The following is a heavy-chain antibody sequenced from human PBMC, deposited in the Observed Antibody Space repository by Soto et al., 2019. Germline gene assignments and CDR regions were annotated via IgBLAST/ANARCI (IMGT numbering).Heavy chain of an antibody. CDR2: ISSSSSTI. V-gene: IGHV3-48*02. CDR1: GFTFSSYS. CDR3: ARDTSPDTHPYYYYYGMDV. D-gene: IGHD5-18*01. Sequence: EVQLVESGGGLVQPGGSLRLSCAASGFTFSSYSMNWVRQAPGKGLEWVSYISSSSSTIYYADSVKGRFTISRDNDKNSLYLQMNSLRDEDTAVYYCARDTSPDTHPYYYYYGMDVWGQGTTVTVSS. J-gene: IGHJ6*02.